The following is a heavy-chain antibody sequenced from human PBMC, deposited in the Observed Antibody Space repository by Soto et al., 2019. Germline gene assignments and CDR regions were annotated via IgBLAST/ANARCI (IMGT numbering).Heavy chain of an antibody. V-gene: IGHV4-34*01. Sequence: PSETLSLTCAVYGGSFSGYYWSWIRQPPGKGLEWIGEINHSGSTNYNPSLKSRVTISVDTSKNQFSLKIEDTAVYYCITDGPDGRAYWGQGTQVTVSS. D-gene: IGHD2-15*01. CDR2: INHSGST. CDR3: DGRAY. CDR1: GGSFSGYY. J-gene: IGHJ4*02.